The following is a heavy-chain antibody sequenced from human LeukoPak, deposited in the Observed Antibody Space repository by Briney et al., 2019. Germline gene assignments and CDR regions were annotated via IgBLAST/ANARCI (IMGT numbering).Heavy chain of an antibody. CDR3: ARSGPRDGYNRAIGY. V-gene: IGHV1-2*02. D-gene: IGHD5-24*01. CDR2: INPNSGGT. J-gene: IGHJ4*02. Sequence: GASVKVSCKASGYTFTGYYMHWVRQAPGQGLEWMGWINPNSGGTNYAQKFQGRVTMTRDTSISTAYMELSRLRSDDTAVYYCARSGPRDGYNRAIGYWGQGNLVTVSS. CDR1: GYTFTGYY.